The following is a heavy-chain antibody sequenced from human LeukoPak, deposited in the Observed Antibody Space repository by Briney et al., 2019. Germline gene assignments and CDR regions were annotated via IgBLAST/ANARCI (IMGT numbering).Heavy chain of an antibody. CDR1: GFTFSSYG. V-gene: IGHV3-30*02. J-gene: IGHJ6*02. CDR2: IRYDGSNK. D-gene: IGHD4-17*01. CDR3: AKAAKTTVTTRWTFYYYYGMDV. Sequence: PGGSLRLSCAASGFTFSSYGMHWVRQAPGKGLEWVAFIRYDGSNKYYADSVKGRFTISRDNSKNTLYLQMNSQRAEDTAVYYCAKAAKTTVTTRWTFYYYYGMDVWGQGTTVTVSS.